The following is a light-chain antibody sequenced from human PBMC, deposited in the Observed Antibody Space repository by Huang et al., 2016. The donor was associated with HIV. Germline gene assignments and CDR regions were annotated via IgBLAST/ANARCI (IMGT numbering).Light chain of an antibody. CDR3: QQYYSSPPT. J-gene: IGKJ4*01. CDR1: QSVFYSTNNNNY. Sequence: DIVMTQSPDSLPVSLGARATINCKSSQSVFYSTNNNNYLAWYQQKPGQPPKLLINWASTRESGVPDRFRGSGSGTDFTLTISSPQAEDVAVYYCQQYYSSPPTFGGGTKVEIK. CDR2: WAS. V-gene: IGKV4-1*01.